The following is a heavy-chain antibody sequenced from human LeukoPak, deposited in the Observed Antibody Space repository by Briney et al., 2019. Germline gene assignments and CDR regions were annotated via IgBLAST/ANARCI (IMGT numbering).Heavy chain of an antibody. D-gene: IGHD6-19*01. Sequence: GGPLRLSCVASEFTFSSYWMHWVRQAPGKGLVWVSRINSDGSSTSYADSVKGRFTISRDNAKNTFYLQMNSLRAEDTAVYYCARGMAYSSGWFPFDYWGQGSLVTVSS. CDR1: EFTFSSYW. J-gene: IGHJ4*02. CDR3: ARGMAYSSGWFPFDY. CDR2: INSDGSST. V-gene: IGHV3-74*01.